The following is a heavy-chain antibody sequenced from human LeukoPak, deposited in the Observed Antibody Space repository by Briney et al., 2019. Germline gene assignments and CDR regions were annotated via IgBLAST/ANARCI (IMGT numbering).Heavy chain of an antibody. CDR2: ISAYNGST. D-gene: IGHD2-2*01. J-gene: IGHJ5*02. CDR3: ARVYCSSTSCYLTTPENWFDP. CDR1: GYTFTSYG. Sequence: ASVKVSCKASGYTFTSYGISWVRQAPGQGLEWMGWISAYNGSTNYAQKLQGRVTMTTDTSTSTAYMELRSLRSDDTAVYYCARVYCSSTSCYLTTPENWFDPWGQGTLVTVSS. V-gene: IGHV1-18*01.